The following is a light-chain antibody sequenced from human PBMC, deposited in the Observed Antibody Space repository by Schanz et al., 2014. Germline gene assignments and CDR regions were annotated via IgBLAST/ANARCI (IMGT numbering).Light chain of an antibody. V-gene: IGLV7-46*01. CDR2: DTN. J-gene: IGLJ3*02. CDR1: TGAVTNTHF. Sequence: QAVVTQEPSLTVSPGGTVTLTCGSSTGAVTNTHFPYWFQQKPGQAPGTLIYDTNNKHSSTPARFSGSLLGGKAALTLSGAQPDDEAEYYCLLSYNSARSRVFGGGTKLTVL. CDR3: LLSYNSARSRV.